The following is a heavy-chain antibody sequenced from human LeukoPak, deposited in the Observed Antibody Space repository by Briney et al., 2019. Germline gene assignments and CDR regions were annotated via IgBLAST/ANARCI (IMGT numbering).Heavy chain of an antibody. V-gene: IGHV3-48*03. CDR1: GFTFSSCE. Sequence: PGGSLRLSCAASGFTFSSCEMNWVRQAPGKGLEWVSYISRSGNTIYYADSVKGRFSISRDNAKNSLYLQMNSLRAEDTAVYYCARDPDALDYWGQGTLVTVSS. J-gene: IGHJ4*02. CDR3: ARDPDALDY. CDR2: ISRSGNTI.